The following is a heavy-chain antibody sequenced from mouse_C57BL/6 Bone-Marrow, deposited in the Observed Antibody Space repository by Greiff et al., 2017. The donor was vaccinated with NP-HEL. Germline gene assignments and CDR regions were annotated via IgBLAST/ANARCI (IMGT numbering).Heavy chain of an antibody. CDR1: GYTFTSYW. V-gene: IGHV1-59*01. D-gene: IGHD1-1*02. J-gene: IGHJ3*01. Sequence: QVQLQQSGAELVRPGTSVKLSCKASGYTFTSYWMHWVKQRPGQGLEWIGVIDPSDSYTNYNQKFKGKATLTVDTSSSTAYMQLSSLTSEDSAVYYCASNGPTAWFAYWGQGTLVTVSA. CDR2: IDPSDSYT. CDR3: ASNGPTAWFAY.